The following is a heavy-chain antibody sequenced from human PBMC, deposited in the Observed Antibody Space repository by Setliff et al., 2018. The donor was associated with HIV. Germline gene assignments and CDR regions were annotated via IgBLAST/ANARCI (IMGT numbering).Heavy chain of an antibody. CDR1: GGSISTNRDH. CDR3: ARITDDYSRYYHYMDV. D-gene: IGHD4-4*01. Sequence: SETLSLTCTVSGGSISTNRDHWGWIRQPPGKGLEWIGYISDSGTTNYNPSLKSRVTMSVDTSKNQFSLKLSSLTAADTAVYYCARITDDYSRYYHYMDVWGKGTTVTVSS. J-gene: IGHJ6*03. V-gene: IGHV4-61*05. CDR2: ISDSGTT.